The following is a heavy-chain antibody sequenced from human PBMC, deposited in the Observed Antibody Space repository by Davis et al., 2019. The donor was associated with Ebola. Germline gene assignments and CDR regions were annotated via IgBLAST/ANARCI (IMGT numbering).Heavy chain of an antibody. J-gene: IGHJ4*02. D-gene: IGHD1-7*01. V-gene: IGHV3-21*01. CDR1: GFTFSSYS. Sequence: GESLKISCAASGFTFSSYSMNWVRQAPGKGLEWVSSISSSSSYIYYADSVKGRFTISRDNAKNSLYLQMNSLRAEDTAVYYCARDRGEGITGTTIYYFDYWGQGTLVTVSS. CDR2: ISSSSSYI. CDR3: ARDRGEGITGTTIYYFDY.